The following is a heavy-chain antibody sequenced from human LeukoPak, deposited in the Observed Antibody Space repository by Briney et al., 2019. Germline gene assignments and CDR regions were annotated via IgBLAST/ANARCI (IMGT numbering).Heavy chain of an antibody. CDR3: ARGHYSSSWRKFDP. D-gene: IGHD6-13*01. Sequence: PSETLSLTCAVYGGSFSGYYWSWIRQPPGKGLEWIGEINHSGSTNYNPSLKSRVTISVDTSKNQFSLKQSSVTAADTAVYYCARGHYSSSWRKFDPWGQGTLVTVSS. CDR1: GGSFSGYY. CDR2: INHSGST. V-gene: IGHV4-34*01. J-gene: IGHJ5*02.